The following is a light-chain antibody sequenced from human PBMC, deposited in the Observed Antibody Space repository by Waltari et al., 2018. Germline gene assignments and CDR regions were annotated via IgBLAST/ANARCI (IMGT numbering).Light chain of an antibody. CDR1: SSTTGTNT. Sequence: QSVLTQPPSASGTPGQRVTLSCSGSSSTTGTNTVTWYQQLPGTAPKTLIFANYHRPSGVPDRFSASKSGTSASLVISGLQSEDEADYFCATWDDSLSGRVFGGGTKVTVL. CDR2: ANY. J-gene: IGLJ3*02. CDR3: ATWDDSLSGRV. V-gene: IGLV1-44*01.